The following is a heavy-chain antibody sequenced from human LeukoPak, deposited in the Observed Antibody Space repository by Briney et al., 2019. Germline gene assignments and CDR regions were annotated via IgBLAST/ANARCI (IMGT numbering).Heavy chain of an antibody. CDR3: AKDSNTGGYSFDS. CDR2: ISWDGAIT. D-gene: IGHD5-12*01. Sequence: AGGSLRLSCAASGFTFHHYSMHWVRQPPGKGLEWVSLISWDGAITYYADSVRGRFTISRDNSKNSLSLEMNSLRTEDTALYYCAKDSNTGGYSFDSWGQGTLVTVSS. V-gene: IGHV3-43*01. CDR1: GFTFHHYS. J-gene: IGHJ4*02.